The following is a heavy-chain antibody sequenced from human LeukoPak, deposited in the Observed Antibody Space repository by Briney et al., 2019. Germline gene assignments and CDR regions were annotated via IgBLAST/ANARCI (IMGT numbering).Heavy chain of an antibody. CDR2: IQQEGSQK. CDR3: AKGNYYDSRGNFDY. CDR1: AFTFSNYW. J-gene: IGHJ4*02. D-gene: IGHD3-22*01. V-gene: IGHV3-7*03. Sequence: GGSLRLSCVGSAFTFSNYWMSWVRQAPGKGLEWVANIQQEGSQKYYVDSVKGRFTISRDNSKNTVYLQMNSLRAEDTAVYYCAKGNYYDSRGNFDYWGQGTLVTVSS.